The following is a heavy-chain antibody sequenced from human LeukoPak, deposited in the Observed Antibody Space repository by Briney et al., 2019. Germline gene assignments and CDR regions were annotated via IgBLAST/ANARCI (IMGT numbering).Heavy chain of an antibody. J-gene: IGHJ5*02. CDR3: ARRDWGTRFDP. CDR2: INHRGST. CDR1: GGSFSGYY. Sequence: PSETLSLTCAVYGGSFSGYYWSWIRQPPGKGLEWIGEINHRGSTNYNASLQSRVTISVDTSKNQFSLKLTSVTAADTAVYYCARRDWGTRFDPWGQGTLVTVSS. V-gene: IGHV4-34*01. D-gene: IGHD3-16*01.